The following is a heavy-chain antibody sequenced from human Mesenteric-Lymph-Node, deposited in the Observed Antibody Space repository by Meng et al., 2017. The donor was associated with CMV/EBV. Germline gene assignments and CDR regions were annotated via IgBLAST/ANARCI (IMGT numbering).Heavy chain of an antibody. V-gene: IGHV1-2*02. CDR2: INPNSGGT. CDR3: AKGLGRNWAGFDY. D-gene: IGHD6-19*01. J-gene: IGHJ4*02. CDR1: GYTFTGYY. Sequence: ASVKVSCKASGYTFTGYYMHWVRQAPGQGLEWMGWINPNSGGTNYAQKFQGRVTITTDESTSTAYMDLSSLRSEDTAVYYCAKGLGRNWAGFDYWGQGTRVTVSS.